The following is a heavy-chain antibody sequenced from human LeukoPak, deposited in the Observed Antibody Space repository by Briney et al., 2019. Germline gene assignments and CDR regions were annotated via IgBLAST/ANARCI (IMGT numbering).Heavy chain of an antibody. J-gene: IGHJ6*03. V-gene: IGHV3-23*01. D-gene: IGHD2-2*01. CDR1: GFTFSSYD. CDR2: ITLSGGST. CDR3: AKRGNPAVGHHYLDV. Sequence: GGSLRLSCAASGFTFSSYDMSWVRQAPGKGLEWVSSITLSGGSTFYADSVKGRFTISRDNSKNTLYQQMNSLGAEDTAVYYCAKRGNPAVGHHYLDVWGEGTTVSVSS.